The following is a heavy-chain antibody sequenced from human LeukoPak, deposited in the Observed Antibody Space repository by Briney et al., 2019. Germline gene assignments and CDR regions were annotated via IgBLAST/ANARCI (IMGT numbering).Heavy chain of an antibody. CDR2: IYYSGST. CDR1: GSSISSYY. J-gene: IGHJ5*02. V-gene: IGHV4-59*01. D-gene: IGHD2-2*01. CDR3: ARRNVGVVPAAIRWFDP. Sequence: KPSETLSLTCTVSGSSISSYYWSWIRQPPGKGLEWIGYIYYSGSTNHSPSLTSRVTISVDTSKNQFSLKLSSVTAADTAVYYCARRNVGVVPAAIRWFDPWGQGTLVTVSS.